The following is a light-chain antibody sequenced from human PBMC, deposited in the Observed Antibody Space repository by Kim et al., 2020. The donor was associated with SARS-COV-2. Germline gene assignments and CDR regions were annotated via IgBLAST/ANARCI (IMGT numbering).Light chain of an antibody. V-gene: IGKV3-20*01. CDR2: DAS. Sequence: SPGERATLSCRASQSVRSSYLAWYQQRPGQAPRLLIYDASSRATGFPDRFSGSGSGTDFTLTISRLEPEDFAVYYCQQYDSSPVTFGGGTKVDIK. CDR1: QSVRSSY. J-gene: IGKJ4*01. CDR3: QQYDSSPVT.